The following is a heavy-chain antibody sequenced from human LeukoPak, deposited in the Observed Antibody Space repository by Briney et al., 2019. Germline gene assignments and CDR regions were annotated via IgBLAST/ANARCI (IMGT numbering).Heavy chain of an antibody. CDR2: INPNSGGT. V-gene: IGHV1-2*02. J-gene: IGHJ1*01. D-gene: IGHD2-2*01. CDR3: ARGEGVKIVVVPAAIEYFQH. CDR1: GYTFTGYY. Sequence: ASVKVSCKASGYTFTGYYMHWVRQAPGQGLEWMGWINPNSGGTNYAQKFQGRVTMTRDTSISTAYMELSRLRSEDTAVYYCARGEGVKIVVVPAAIEYFQHWGQGTLVTVSS.